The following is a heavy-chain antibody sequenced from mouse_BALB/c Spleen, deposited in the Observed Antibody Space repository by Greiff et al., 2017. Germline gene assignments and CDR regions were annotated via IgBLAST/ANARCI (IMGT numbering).Heavy chain of an antibody. J-gene: IGHJ1*01. Sequence: EVLLVESGPSLVKPSQTLSLTCSVTGDSITSGYWNWIRKFPGNKLEYMGYISYSGSTNYNPSLKSRISITRDTSKNQYYLQLNSVTTEDTATYYCARRGSNYWYFDVWGAGTTVTVSS. CDR3: ARRGSNYWYFDV. CDR1: GDSITSGY. V-gene: IGHV3-8*02. D-gene: IGHD2-5*01. CDR2: ISYSGST.